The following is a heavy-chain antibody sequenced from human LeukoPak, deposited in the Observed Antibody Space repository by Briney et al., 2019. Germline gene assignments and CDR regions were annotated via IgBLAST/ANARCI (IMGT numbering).Heavy chain of an antibody. Sequence: GGSLRLSCAASGFTFSSYSMNWVRQAPGKGLEWVSYISSSSSTIYYADSVKGRFTISRDNAKNSLYLQMNSLRAEDTAVYYCARLYDSSGYYYDNQGSPSDYWGQGTLVTVSS. J-gene: IGHJ4*02. CDR1: GFTFSSYS. CDR2: ISSSSSTI. D-gene: IGHD3-22*01. V-gene: IGHV3-48*01. CDR3: ARLYDSSGYYYDNQGSPSDY.